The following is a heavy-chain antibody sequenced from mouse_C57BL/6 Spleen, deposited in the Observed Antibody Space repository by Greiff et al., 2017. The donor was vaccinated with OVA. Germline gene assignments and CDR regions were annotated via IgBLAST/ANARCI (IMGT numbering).Heavy chain of an antibody. V-gene: IGHV1-61*01. CDR3: ARGYYGSSSYYYAMDY. D-gene: IGHD1-1*01. J-gene: IGHJ4*01. CDR1: GYTFTSYW. Sequence: QVQLQQPGAELVRPGSSVKLSCKASGYTFTSYWMDWVKQRPGQGLEWIGNIYPSDSETHYNQKFKDKATLTVDKSSSTAYMQLSSLTSEDSAVYYCARGYYGSSSYYYAMDYWGQGTSVTVSS. CDR2: IYPSDSET.